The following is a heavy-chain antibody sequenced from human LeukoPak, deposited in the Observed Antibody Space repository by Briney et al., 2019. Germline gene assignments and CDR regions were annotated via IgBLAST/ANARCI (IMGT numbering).Heavy chain of an antibody. CDR2: MNPNSGNT. CDR1: GYTFTTYD. CDR3: ARALRIVVVPAAMGLGY. Sequence: GASVKVSCKASGYTFTTYDINWVRQATGQGLEWMGWMNPNSGNTGYAQKFQGRVTMTRDTSISTAYMELSRLRSDDTAVYYCARALRIVVVPAAMGLGYWGQGILVTVSS. J-gene: IGHJ4*02. D-gene: IGHD2-2*01. V-gene: IGHV1-8*01.